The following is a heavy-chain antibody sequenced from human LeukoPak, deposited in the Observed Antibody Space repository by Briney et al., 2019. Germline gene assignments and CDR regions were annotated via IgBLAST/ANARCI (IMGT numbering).Heavy chain of an antibody. Sequence: SETLSLTSAVYGGSFSGYYWSWIRQPPGKGLEWIGEINHSGSTNYNPSLKSRVTISVDTSKNQFSLKLSSVTAADTAVYYCAREGLRLGELSLLYFDYWGQGTLVTVSS. CDR2: INHSGST. CDR1: GGSFSGYY. D-gene: IGHD3-16*02. CDR3: AREGLRLGELSLLYFDY. J-gene: IGHJ4*02. V-gene: IGHV4-34*01.